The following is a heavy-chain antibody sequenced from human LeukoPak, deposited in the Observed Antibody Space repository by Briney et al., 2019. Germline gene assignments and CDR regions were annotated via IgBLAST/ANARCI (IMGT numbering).Heavy chain of an antibody. CDR1: GYTFTSYA. D-gene: IGHD3-22*01. J-gene: IGHJ4*02. CDR3: FYDSSGYSPFDY. V-gene: IGHV1-69*13. Sequence: SVKVSCKASGYTFTSYAMNWVRQAPGQGLEWMGGIIPIFGTANYAQKFQGRVTITADESTSTAYMELSSPGSEDTAVYYCFYDSSGYSPFDYWGQGTLVTVSS. CDR2: IIPIFGTA.